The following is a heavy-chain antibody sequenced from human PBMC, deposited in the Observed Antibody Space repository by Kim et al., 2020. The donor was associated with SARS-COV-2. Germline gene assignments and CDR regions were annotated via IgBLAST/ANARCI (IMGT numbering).Heavy chain of an antibody. D-gene: IGHD2-15*01. CDR3: ARQNSGYASGYYEY. CDR1: GYSFPNYW. Sequence: GESLKISCKGSGYSFPNYWIGWVRQMPGKGLEWMGIIYPGDSDTRYIPSFQGQVTISADKSISTAYLQWSSLKASDTAMYYCARQNSGYASGYYEYWGQGTQVTVSS. V-gene: IGHV5-51*01. J-gene: IGHJ4*02. CDR2: IYPGDSDT.